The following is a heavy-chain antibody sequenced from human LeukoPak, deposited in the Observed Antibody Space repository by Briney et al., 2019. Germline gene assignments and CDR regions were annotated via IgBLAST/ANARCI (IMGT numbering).Heavy chain of an antibody. V-gene: IGHV4-59*01. Sequence: ASETLSLTCTVSGGSISSYYWSWIRQPPGKGLEWIGYFYYSGTTNYNPSLKSRVSISVDTSKNQFSLKLNSVTAADTAVYYCTRVSSGWSLYYFDYWGQGALVTVSS. CDR2: FYYSGTT. D-gene: IGHD6-19*01. J-gene: IGHJ4*02. CDR3: TRVSSGWSLYYFDY. CDR1: GGSISSYY.